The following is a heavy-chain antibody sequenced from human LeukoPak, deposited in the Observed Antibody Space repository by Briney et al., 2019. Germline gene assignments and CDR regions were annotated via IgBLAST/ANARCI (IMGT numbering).Heavy chain of an antibody. Sequence: SETLSLTCTVSGGSISSYYWSWIRQPAGKGLEWIGRIYTSGSTNYTPSLKSRVTMSVDTSKHQFSLKLSSVTAADTAVHYYARDRRFFSNHNWFDPWGQGTLVTVSS. J-gene: IGHJ5*02. CDR1: GGSISSYY. CDR3: ARDRRFFSNHNWFDP. CDR2: IYTSGST. D-gene: IGHD3-3*01. V-gene: IGHV4-4*07.